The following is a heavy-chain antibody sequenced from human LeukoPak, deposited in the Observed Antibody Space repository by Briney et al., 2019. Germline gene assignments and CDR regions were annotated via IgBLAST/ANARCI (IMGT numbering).Heavy chain of an antibody. CDR1: GFSFSTAD. D-gene: IGHD3-10*01. Sequence: GGSLRLSRAASGFSFSTADMHWIRQAPGKGLEWVAFLRSGGNDKYYAGSVKGRFTISRDNSKNALFLQMNSLRAEDTAVYYCAKDLFGSGSYEYWGQGTLVTVSS. CDR2: LRSGGNDK. J-gene: IGHJ4*02. V-gene: IGHV3-30*02. CDR3: AKDLFGSGSYEY.